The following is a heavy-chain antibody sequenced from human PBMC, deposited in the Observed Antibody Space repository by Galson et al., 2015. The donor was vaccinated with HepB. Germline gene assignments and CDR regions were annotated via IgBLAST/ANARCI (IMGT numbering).Heavy chain of an antibody. CDR3: ARDQSADYYYYGMDV. J-gene: IGHJ6*02. V-gene: IGHV3-33*08. CDR2: IWYDGSNK. Sequence: SLRLSCAASGFTFSSYGMHWVRQAPGKGLEWVAVIWYDGSNKYYADSVKGRFTISRDNSKNTLYLQMNSLRAEDTAVYYCARDQSADYYYYGMDVWGQGTTATVSS. CDR1: GFTFSSYG.